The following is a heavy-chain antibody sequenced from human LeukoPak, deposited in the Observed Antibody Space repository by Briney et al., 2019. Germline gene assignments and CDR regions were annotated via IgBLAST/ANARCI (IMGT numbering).Heavy chain of an antibody. V-gene: IGHV1-18*01. CDR3: ARDRRDDYGDY. CDR2: ISAYNGNT. CDR1: GGTFSSYA. D-gene: IGHD5-24*01. J-gene: IGHJ4*02. Sequence: ASVKVSCKASGGTFSSYAISWVRQAPGRGLEWMGWISAYNGNTNYAQKLQGRVTMTTDTSTSTAYMELRSLRSDDTAVYYCARDRRDDYGDYWGQGTLVTVSS.